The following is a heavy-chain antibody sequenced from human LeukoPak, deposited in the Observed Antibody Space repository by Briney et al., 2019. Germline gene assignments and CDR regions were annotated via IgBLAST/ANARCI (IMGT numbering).Heavy chain of an antibody. CDR2: VNQDGSEK. J-gene: IGHJ4*02. CDR1: GLTFTSYW. D-gene: IGHD1-26*01. V-gene: IGHV3-7*01. CDR3: ASRRGAATDSVY. Sequence: PGGSLRLSCAASGLTFTSYWMNWVRQAPGKGLEWVANVNQDGSEKNYVDSVKGRFTIPRDNARNSLYLQMNSLRAEDSAVYYCASRRGAATDSVYWGQGTLVTVSS.